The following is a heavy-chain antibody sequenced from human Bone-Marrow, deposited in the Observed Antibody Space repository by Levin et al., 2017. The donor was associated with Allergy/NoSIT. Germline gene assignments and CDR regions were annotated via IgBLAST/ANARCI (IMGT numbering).Heavy chain of an antibody. CDR3: AAGEGYCSGGYCYSDFDY. CDR2: IYYSGST. D-gene: IGHD2-15*01. Sequence: PSETLSLTCTVSGGSSGNYYWSWIRQSPGKGLEWIGYIYYSGSTNYNPSLKSRVTMSVDTSKNQFSLKLSSVTAADTAVYYCAAGEGYCSGGYCYSDFDYWGQGTLVTVSS. V-gene: IGHV4-59*01. J-gene: IGHJ4*02. CDR1: GGSSGNYY.